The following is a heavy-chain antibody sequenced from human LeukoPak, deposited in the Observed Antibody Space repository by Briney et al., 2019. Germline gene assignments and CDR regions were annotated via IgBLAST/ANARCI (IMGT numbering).Heavy chain of an antibody. J-gene: IGHJ4*02. Sequence: SETLSLTCTVSGGSISSYYWHWIRQPPGKGLEWIGFIYYSGSTNYNPSLKSRVTISVDTSKNQVSLKLSSVTAADTAVYYCARGLGIAVAVPREYEFDYWGQGTLVTVSS. V-gene: IGHV4-59*01. CDR3: ARGLGIAVAVPREYEFDY. D-gene: IGHD6-19*01. CDR1: GGSISSYY. CDR2: IYYSGST.